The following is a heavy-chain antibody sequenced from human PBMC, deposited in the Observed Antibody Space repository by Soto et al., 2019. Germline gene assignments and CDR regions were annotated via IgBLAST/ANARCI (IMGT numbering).Heavy chain of an antibody. J-gene: IGHJ6*02. D-gene: IGHD3-10*02. CDR1: GFTFSSYS. CDR2: ISSSSSYI. CDR3: ARGYVKGGGIDV. Sequence: PVGSLRLSCAASGFTFSSYSMNWVRQAPGKGLEWVSSISSSSSYIYYADSVKGRFTISRDNAKNSLYLQMNSLRAEDTAVYYCARGYVKGGGIDVWGQGTTVTVSS. V-gene: IGHV3-21*01.